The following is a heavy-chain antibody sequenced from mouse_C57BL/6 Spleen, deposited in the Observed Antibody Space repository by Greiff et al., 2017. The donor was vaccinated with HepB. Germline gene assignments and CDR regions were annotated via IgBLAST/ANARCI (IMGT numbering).Heavy chain of an antibody. V-gene: IGHV1-82*01. CDR3: ASGKLGSSYGYFDV. J-gene: IGHJ1*03. D-gene: IGHD1-1*01. CDR1: GYAFSSSW. CDR2: IYPGDGDT. Sequence: QVQLQQSGPELVKPGASVKISCKASGYAFSSSWMNWVKQRPGKGLEWIGRIYPGDGDTNYNGKFKGKATLTADKSSSTAYMQLSSLTSEDSAVYFSASGKLGSSYGYFDVWGTGTTVTVSS.